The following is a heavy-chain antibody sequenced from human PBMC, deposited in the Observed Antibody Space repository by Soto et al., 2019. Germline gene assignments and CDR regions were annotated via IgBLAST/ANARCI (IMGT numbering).Heavy chain of an antibody. CDR1: GGSISSGDYY. D-gene: IGHD3-16*01. CDR2: LYHSGST. J-gene: IGHJ4*02. V-gene: IGHV4-30-4*01. Sequence: QVQLQESGPGLVKPSQTLSLTCTVSGGSISSGDYYWSWIRHPPGKGLEWIGYLYHSGSTYYKPSLESRVTRSVATSKNQFSLKLSSVTAADTAGYYCSRDGGYWGQETLVTVCS. CDR3: SRDGGY.